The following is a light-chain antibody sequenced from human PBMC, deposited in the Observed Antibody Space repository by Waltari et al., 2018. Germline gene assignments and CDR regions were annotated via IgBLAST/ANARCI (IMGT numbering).Light chain of an antibody. CDR3: QQVNTYPLT. Sequence: DIQLTQSPSFLSASVGDRVTIACRASHGIASYLAWYQQKPGKAPHHLIYSSSTLQNGVPSRFSGSGSGTEVNLTISSLQPEDFATYYCQQVNTYPLTFGGGTKVEIK. V-gene: IGKV1-9*01. CDR2: SSS. CDR1: HGIASY. J-gene: IGKJ4*01.